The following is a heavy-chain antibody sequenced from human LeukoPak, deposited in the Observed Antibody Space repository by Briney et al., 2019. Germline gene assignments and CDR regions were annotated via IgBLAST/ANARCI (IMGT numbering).Heavy chain of an antibody. CDR1: GYTFTGYF. V-gene: IGHV1-2*06. Sequence: ASVKVSCKTSGYTFTGYFMHWVRQAPGQGPEWMGRINSNSGGTNYAQNFQGRVTMTRDTYISTAYMERSRLTSDDTAVYYCARDLASTSNWELDYWGQGTLVTVSS. D-gene: IGHD1-26*01. CDR3: ARDLASTSNWELDY. J-gene: IGHJ4*02. CDR2: INSNSGGT.